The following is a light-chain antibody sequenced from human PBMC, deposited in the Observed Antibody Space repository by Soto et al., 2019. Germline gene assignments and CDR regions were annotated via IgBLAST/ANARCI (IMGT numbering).Light chain of an antibody. CDR3: QQRSNWSFT. J-gene: IGKJ3*01. Sequence: EIVLTQSPATLSLSPGERATPPCRASQSVSSYLAWYQQNPGQAPRLLIYDASNRATGIPARFSGSGSGTDFTLTISSLEPEDFAVYYCQQRSNWSFTFGPGTKVDIK. CDR2: DAS. V-gene: IGKV3-11*01. CDR1: QSVSSY.